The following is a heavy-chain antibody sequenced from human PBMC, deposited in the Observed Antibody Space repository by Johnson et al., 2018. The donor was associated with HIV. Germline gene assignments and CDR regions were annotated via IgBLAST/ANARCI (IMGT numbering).Heavy chain of an antibody. CDR1: GFTFSSYA. CDR3: ARDWGTVTSGFGAFDI. CDR2: IRYDGSNK. J-gene: IGHJ3*02. Sequence: QVQLVESGGGVVQPGRSLSLSCVASGFTFSSYAMHWVRQAPGKGLEWVAFIRYDGSNKYYADSVKGRFTISRDNSKNTLYLQMNSLRAEDTAVYYCARDWGTVTSGFGAFDIWGQGTMVTVSS. V-gene: IGHV3-33*08. D-gene: IGHD4-17*01.